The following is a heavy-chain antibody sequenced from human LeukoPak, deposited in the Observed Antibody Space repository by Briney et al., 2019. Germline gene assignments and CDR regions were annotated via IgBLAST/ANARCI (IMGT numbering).Heavy chain of an antibody. J-gene: IGHJ4*02. CDR1: GFTFRSYT. CDR3: AEDGAQGLVRWFGY. D-gene: IGHD1-26*01. Sequence: PGGTLTLSCLACGFTFRSYTMSGVRPPPAKGLEWVAGISGSGGSAYYADSVKGRFTISTDHSKDTLYLQVNSRRDADTAVYYCAEDGAQGLVRWFGYWGQGTLVSVSS. V-gene: IGHV3-23*01. CDR2: ISGSGGSA.